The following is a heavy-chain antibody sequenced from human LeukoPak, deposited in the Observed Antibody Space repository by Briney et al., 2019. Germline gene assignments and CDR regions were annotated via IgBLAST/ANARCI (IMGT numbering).Heavy chain of an antibody. CDR2: IRSKANSYAT. V-gene: IGHV3-73*01. J-gene: IGHJ4*02. CDR3: TTSQYYYDSSGYPADY. D-gene: IGHD3-22*01. CDR1: GFTFSGSA. Sequence: GGSLRLSCAASGFTFSGSAMHWVRQASGKGLEWVGRIRSKANSYATAYAASVEGRFTISRDDSKNTAYLQMNSLKTEDTAVYYCTTSQYYYDSSGYPADYWGQGTLVTVSS.